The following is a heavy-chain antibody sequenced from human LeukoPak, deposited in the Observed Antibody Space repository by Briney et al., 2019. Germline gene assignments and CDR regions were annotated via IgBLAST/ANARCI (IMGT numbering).Heavy chain of an antibody. J-gene: IGHJ4*02. CDR2: ISAYNGNT. D-gene: IGHD4-17*01. Sequence: ASVKVSCKASGYTFTSYGISWVRQAPGQGLEWMGWISAYNGNTNYAQKLQGRVTMTTDTSTSTAYMELRSLRSDDTAVYYCASTYGDYPTRLREFDYWGQGTLVTVSS. CDR1: GYTFTSYG. V-gene: IGHV1-18*01. CDR3: ASTYGDYPTRLREFDY.